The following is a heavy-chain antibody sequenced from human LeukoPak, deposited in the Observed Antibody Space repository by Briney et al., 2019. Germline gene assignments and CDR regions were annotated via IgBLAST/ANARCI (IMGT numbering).Heavy chain of an antibody. Sequence: PGGSLRLPCAGSGFTFSNFAMSWVRQAPGKGLEWVSAISGSDGSTYYADSVKGRFTISRDNSKNTLYLQMNSLRAEDTAVYYCAKVGHSGSGSYGDWGQGTLVTVSS. CDR3: AKVGHSGSGSYGD. J-gene: IGHJ4*02. CDR2: ISGSDGST. V-gene: IGHV3-23*01. CDR1: GFTFSNFA. D-gene: IGHD3-10*01.